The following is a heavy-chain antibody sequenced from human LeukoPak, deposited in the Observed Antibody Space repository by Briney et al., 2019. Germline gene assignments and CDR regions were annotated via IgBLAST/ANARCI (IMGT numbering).Heavy chain of an antibody. J-gene: IGHJ4*02. CDR1: GFTFSSYW. V-gene: IGHV3-74*01. Sequence: GGSLRLSCAASGFTFSSYWMHWVRQAPGKGLVWVSRINSDGSSTSYADSVKGRFTISRDNSKNKQYLQMNSLRAEDTAVYYCARGSEDYDSSGYYNDLGDYWGQGTLVTVSS. CDR3: ARGSEDYDSSGYYNDLGDY. D-gene: IGHD3-22*01. CDR2: INSDGSST.